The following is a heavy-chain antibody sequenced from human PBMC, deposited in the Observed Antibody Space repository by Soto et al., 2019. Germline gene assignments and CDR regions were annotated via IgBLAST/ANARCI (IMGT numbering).Heavy chain of an antibody. V-gene: IGHV5-10-1*01. J-gene: IGHJ4*02. CDR2: IDPSDSYT. Sequence: PGESLKISCKGSGYSFTSHWISWVRQMPGKGLEWMGRIDPSDSYTNYSPSFQGHVTISADKSISTAYLQWSSLKASDTAMYYCARQIGGVAVAGTLLGYWGQGTLVTVSS. CDR1: GYSFTSHW. D-gene: IGHD6-19*01. CDR3: ARQIGGVAVAGTLLGY.